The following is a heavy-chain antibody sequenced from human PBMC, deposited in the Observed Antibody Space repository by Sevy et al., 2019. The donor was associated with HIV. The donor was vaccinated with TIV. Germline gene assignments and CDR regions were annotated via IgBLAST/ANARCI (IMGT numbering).Heavy chain of an antibody. D-gene: IGHD3-10*01. CDR2: ISGLSNYK. V-gene: IGHV3-21*06. Sequence: GGSLRLSCAASGFTFSTYNMNWVRQAPGKGLEWVSSISGLSNYKYYADSMKGRFTISRDNAKNTLNLQMNSLRAGDTAVYFCARGPPDGSYDYFDSWGQGILVTVSS. J-gene: IGHJ4*02. CDR3: ARGPPDGSYDYFDS. CDR1: GFTFSTYN.